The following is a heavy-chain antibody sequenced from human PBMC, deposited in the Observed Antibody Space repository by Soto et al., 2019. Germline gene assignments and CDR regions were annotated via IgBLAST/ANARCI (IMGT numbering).Heavy chain of an antibody. D-gene: IGHD4-17*01. V-gene: IGHV3-74*01. Sequence: EVQLVASGGGLVQPGGSLRLSCAASGFTVSSYLMHWVRQAPGKGLVWVSRINSDGSSTSFADSVKGRFTISRDNAKNTLYLPMNSLRAEDTAVYYCARVNYGDYGGVYDYWGQGTLVTVSS. J-gene: IGHJ4*02. CDR2: INSDGSST. CDR1: GFTVSSYL. CDR3: ARVNYGDYGGVYDY.